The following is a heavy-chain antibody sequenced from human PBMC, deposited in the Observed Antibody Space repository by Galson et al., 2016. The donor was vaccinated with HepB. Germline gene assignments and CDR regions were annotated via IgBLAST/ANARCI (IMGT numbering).Heavy chain of an antibody. CDR2: ISYDQANK. D-gene: IGHD5-12*01. CDR1: GFTFSHSG. CDR3: AKDRGFSGYHDLPY. V-gene: IGHV3-30*18. J-gene: IGHJ4*02. Sequence: SLRLSCAVSGFTFSHSGMHWVRQAPGKGLEWVATISYDQANKFYGDSVKGRFTISRDNSKDAMYLQMNSLRPDDPAVYYCAKDRGFSGYHDLPYWGQGTLVTVAS.